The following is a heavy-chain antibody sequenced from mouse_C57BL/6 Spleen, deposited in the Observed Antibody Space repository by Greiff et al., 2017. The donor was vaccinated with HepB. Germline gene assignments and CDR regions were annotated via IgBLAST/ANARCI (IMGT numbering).Heavy chain of an antibody. J-gene: IGHJ1*03. Sequence: VQLQQPGAELVRPGSSVKLSCKASGYTFTSYWMHWVKQRPIQGLEWIGNIDPSDSETHYNQKFKDKATLTVDKSSSTAYMQLSSLTSEDSAVYYCAYGSSSYWYFDVGGTGTTVTVSS. CDR2: IDPSDSET. CDR1: GYTFTSYW. V-gene: IGHV1-52*01. D-gene: IGHD1-1*01. CDR3: AYGSSSYWYFDV.